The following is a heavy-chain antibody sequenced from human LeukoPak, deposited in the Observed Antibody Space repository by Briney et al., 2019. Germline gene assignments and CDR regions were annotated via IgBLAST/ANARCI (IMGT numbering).Heavy chain of an antibody. J-gene: IGHJ6*03. Sequence: ASVKVSCKVSGHTLTELSMHWVRQASGIGLVWMEGFDPEDGETIYAQKFQGRVTMTEDTSTDTAYMELSSLRSEDTAVYYCATVGLLWPYYYYYMDVWGKGTTVTVSS. V-gene: IGHV1-24*01. CDR1: GHTLTELS. CDR2: FDPEDGET. CDR3: ATVGLLWPYYYYYMDV. D-gene: IGHD3-16*01.